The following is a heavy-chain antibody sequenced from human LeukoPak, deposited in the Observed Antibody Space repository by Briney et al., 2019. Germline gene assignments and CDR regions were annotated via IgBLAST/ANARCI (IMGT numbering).Heavy chain of an antibody. CDR1: GFTFSSYG. J-gene: IGHJ5*02. CDR3: AKMNAAYCGGDCYSNWFGP. V-gene: IGHV3-30*18. CDR2: ISYDGSNK. D-gene: IGHD2-21*02. Sequence: GGSLRLSCAASGFTFSSYGMHWVRQAPGKGLEWVAFISYDGSNKYYADSVKGRFTIARDNSKNTLYVQLNSLRTEDTAVSYCAKMNAAYCGGDCYSNWFGPWGQGTLVTVSS.